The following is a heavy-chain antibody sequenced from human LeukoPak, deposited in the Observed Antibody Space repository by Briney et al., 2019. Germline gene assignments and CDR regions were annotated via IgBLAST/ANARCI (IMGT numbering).Heavy chain of an antibody. D-gene: IGHD3-9*01. CDR3: ARGGGGNSDFLTTYTGASLSFDY. J-gene: IGHJ4*02. CDR1: GFTLSSYA. CDR2: LGISGDYA. Sequence: PGGSLRLSCVASGFTLSSYAVSWVRQAPGKGLQWVSSLGISGDYAWCAGSVKGRFTISRDSSKNTLYLQMNRLGAEDTAVYYCARGGGGNSDFLTTYTGASLSFDYWGQGALVTVSS. V-gene: IGHV3-23*01.